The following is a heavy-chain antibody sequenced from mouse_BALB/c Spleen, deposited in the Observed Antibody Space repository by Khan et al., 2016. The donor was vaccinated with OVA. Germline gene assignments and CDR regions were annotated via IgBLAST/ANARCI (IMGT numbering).Heavy chain of an antibody. CDR3: ARWATWFFDV. Sequence: QVRLQQSGAELVRPGTSVKISCKASGYTFTNYWLGWVKQRPGHGLEWIGDIYPGGDFTNYNEKFNDKATLTADTSSTTVYMQLRSLTSEDSAVYFWARWATWFFDVWGAGTTVTVSS. CDR2: IYPGGDFT. J-gene: IGHJ1*01. D-gene: IGHD3-1*01. V-gene: IGHV1-63*02. CDR1: GYTFTNYW.